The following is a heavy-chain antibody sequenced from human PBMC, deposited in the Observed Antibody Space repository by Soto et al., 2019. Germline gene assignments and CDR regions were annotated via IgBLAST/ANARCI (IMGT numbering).Heavy chain of an antibody. J-gene: IGHJ4*02. CDR3: ARYRREAVAGYTLDN. D-gene: IGHD6-13*01. Sequence: SETVSLTCTVSGGSISSNYWTWIRQPPGKGLEWIGYVYNSGSTNYNPSLKSRVTISEDTSKSQFSLKVNSMTAADTAVYYCARYRREAVAGYTLDNWGQGILVTVSS. CDR2: VYNSGST. V-gene: IGHV4-59*01. CDR1: GGSISSNY.